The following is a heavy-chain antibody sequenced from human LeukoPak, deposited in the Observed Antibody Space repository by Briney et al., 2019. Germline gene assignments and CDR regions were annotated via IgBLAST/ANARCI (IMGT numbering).Heavy chain of an antibody. V-gene: IGHV3-30*07. J-gene: IGHJ4*02. CDR2: TSYDGTNK. D-gene: IGHD3-10*01. CDR1: GVTFRGYA. CDR3: ARDRSLRSFGDLFI. Sequence: GGSLRLSCAASGVTFRGYAVHWVRQAPGRGLEWVAVTSYDGTNKYYTDSVKGRFTISRDNSNNTVLLQMNSLRADDTALYYCARDRSLRSFGDLFIWGQGTLATVSS.